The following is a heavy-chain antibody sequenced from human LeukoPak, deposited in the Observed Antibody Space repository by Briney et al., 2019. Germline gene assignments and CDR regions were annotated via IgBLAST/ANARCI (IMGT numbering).Heavy chain of an antibody. V-gene: IGHV3-33*01. Sequence: PGGSLRLSCAASGFTFSSYGMHWVRQAPGKGLEWVAVIWYDGSNKYYADSVKGRFTSSRDNSKNTRYLQMNSLRGEDTAVYYWARDLGRRGGSCRFDPWGQGTLVTVSS. D-gene: IGHD2-15*01. J-gene: IGHJ5*02. CDR3: ARDLGRRGGSCRFDP. CDR2: IWYDGSNK. CDR1: GFTFSSYG.